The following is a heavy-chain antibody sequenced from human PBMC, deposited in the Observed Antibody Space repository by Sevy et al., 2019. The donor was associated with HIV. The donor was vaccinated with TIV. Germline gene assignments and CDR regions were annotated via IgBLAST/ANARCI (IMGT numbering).Heavy chain of an antibody. CDR2: IYYSGST. CDR1: GGSISSSSYY. CDR3: ARSYYDFWSGYYGGLGVGFDY. J-gene: IGHJ4*02. D-gene: IGHD3-3*01. Sequence: SETLSLTCTVSGGSISSSSYYWGWIHQPPGKGLEWIGSIYYSGSTYYNPSLKSRVTISVDTSKNQFSLKLSSVTAADTAVYYCARSYYDFWSGYYGGLGVGFDYWGQGTLVTVSS. V-gene: IGHV4-39*01.